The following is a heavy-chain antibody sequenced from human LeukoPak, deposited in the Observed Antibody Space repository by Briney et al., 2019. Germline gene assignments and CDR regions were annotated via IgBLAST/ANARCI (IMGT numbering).Heavy chain of an antibody. V-gene: IGHV1-18*04. CDR2: ISAYNGNT. CDR3: ARDNGVVTATTNFDY. J-gene: IGHJ4*02. D-gene: IGHD2-21*02. Sequence: ASVKVSCKASGYTFTSYVISWVRQAPGKGLEWMGWISAYNGNTNYAQKLQGRVTMTTDTSTSTAYMELRSLRSDDTGVYYCARDNGVVTATTNFDYWGREPWSPSPQ. CDR1: GYTFTSYV.